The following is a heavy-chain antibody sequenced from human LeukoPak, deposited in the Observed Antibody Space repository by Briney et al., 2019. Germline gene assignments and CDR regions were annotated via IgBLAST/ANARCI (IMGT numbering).Heavy chain of an antibody. CDR2: ISSNGGST. Sequence: GGSLRLSCAASGFTFSSYAMHWVRQAPGKGLEYVSAISSNGGSTYYANSVKGRFTISRDNSKNTLYLQMNSLRAEDTAVYYCAKDEAYCGGDCYPGPFDYWGQGTLVTVSS. V-gene: IGHV3-64*01. CDR3: AKDEAYCGGDCYPGPFDY. D-gene: IGHD2-21*02. J-gene: IGHJ4*02. CDR1: GFTFSSYA.